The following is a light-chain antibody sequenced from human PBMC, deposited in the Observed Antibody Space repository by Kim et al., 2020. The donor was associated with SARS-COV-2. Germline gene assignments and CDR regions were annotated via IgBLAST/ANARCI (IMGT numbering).Light chain of an antibody. CDR2: QDS. V-gene: IGLV3-1*01. Sequence: SYELTQPSSVSVSPGQTASITCSGDKLGHKYACWYQQKSGQSPVLLIYQDSKRPSVIPERFSGSNSGNTATLTISGTQATDEADYYCQAWDSSTVVFGGG. J-gene: IGLJ2*01. CDR1: KLGHKY. CDR3: QAWDSSTVV.